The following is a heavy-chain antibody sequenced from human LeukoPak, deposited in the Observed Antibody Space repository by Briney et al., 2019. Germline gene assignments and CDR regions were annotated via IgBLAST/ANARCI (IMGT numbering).Heavy chain of an antibody. V-gene: IGHV3-23*01. J-gene: IGHJ6*02. CDR2: ISGSGGST. Sequence: GGSLRLSCAASGFTFSSYAMSWVRQAPGKGLEWVSAISGSGGSTYYADSVKGRFTISRDNSKNTLYLQMNSLRAEDTAVYYCAKDDDFWSGYYEYYYYGMDVWGQGTTVTVSS. CDR1: GFTFSSYA. D-gene: IGHD3-3*01. CDR3: AKDDDFWSGYYEYYYYGMDV.